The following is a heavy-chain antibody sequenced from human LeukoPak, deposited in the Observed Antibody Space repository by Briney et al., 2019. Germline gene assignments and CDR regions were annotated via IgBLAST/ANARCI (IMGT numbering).Heavy chain of an antibody. V-gene: IGHV4-39*07. CDR2: IYYSGST. J-gene: IGHJ1*01. CDR3: ARYREQHH. CDR1: GGSISSSSYY. D-gene: IGHD6-13*01. Sequence: SETLSLTCTVSGGSISSSSYYWGWIRQPPGKGLEWIGSIYYSGSTYYNPSLKSRVTISVDTSKNQFSLKLSSVTAADTAVYYCARYREQHHWGQGTLVTVSS.